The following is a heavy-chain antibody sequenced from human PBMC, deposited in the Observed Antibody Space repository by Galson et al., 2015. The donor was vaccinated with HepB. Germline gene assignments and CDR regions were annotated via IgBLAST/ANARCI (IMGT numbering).Heavy chain of an antibody. Sequence: SLRLSCAASGFTFSSYAMHWVRQAPGKGLEWVAVISYDGSNKYYADSVKGRFTISRDNSKNTLYLQMNSLRAEDTAVYYCARDLGVMGYYYGMDVWGQGTMVTVSS. CDR1: GFTFSSYA. CDR3: ARDLGVMGYYYGMDV. D-gene: IGHD3-16*01. J-gene: IGHJ6*02. CDR2: ISYDGSNK. V-gene: IGHV3-30*04.